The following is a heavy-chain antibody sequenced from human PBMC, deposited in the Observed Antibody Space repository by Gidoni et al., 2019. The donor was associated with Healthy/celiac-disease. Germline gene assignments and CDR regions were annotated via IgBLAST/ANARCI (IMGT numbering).Heavy chain of an antibody. J-gene: IGHJ5*02. CDR2: ICYRGST. CDR1: GGSLSSYS. D-gene: IGHD6-13*01. CDR3: ARQSSSWYGGGDNWFDP. Sequence: QVQLQESGPGLVKPSETLSLTCTVSGGSLSSYSWRWIRQPPGKGLDWIGYICYRGSTNYNPSLKSRVTISVDTSKTPFSLKLSSVTAADTAVYYCARQSSSWYGGGDNWFDPWGQGTLVTVSS. V-gene: IGHV4-59*08.